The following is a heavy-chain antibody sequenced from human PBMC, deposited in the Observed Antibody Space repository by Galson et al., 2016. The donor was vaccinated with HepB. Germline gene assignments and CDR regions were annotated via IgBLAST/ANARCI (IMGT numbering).Heavy chain of an antibody. CDR3: ARLLGRIMVRGSRWFDP. V-gene: IGHV5-51*01. CDR1: GYSFASNW. CDR2: IYPDDSDT. Sequence: QSGAEVKKPGESLKISCKASGYSFASNWIGWVRQMPGKGLEWMGIIYPDDSDTRYSPSFQGQVTISVDKTISTAYLQWSSLKASDTAIYYCARLLGRIMVRGSRWFDPWGQGTLVTVSS. D-gene: IGHD3-10*01. J-gene: IGHJ5*02.